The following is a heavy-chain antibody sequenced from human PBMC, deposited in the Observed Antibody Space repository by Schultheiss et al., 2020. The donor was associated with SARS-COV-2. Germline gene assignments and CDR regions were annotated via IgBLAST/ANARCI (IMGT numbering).Heavy chain of an antibody. V-gene: IGHV1-69*13. CDR1: GGTFSNYA. J-gene: IGHJ4*02. D-gene: IGHD6-19*01. CDR2: IIPIFGTA. Sequence: SVKVSCKASGGTFSNYAISWVRQAPGQGLEWMGGIIPIFGTANYAQKFQGRVTITADESTNTAYMELSSLRSEDTAVYYCARARQWAAEFDYWGQGTLVTVSS. CDR3: ARARQWAAEFDY.